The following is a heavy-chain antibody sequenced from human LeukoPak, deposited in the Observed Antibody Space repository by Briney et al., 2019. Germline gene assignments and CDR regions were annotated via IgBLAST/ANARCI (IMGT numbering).Heavy chain of an antibody. Sequence: SETLSLTCTVSGGSISSSSYYWGWIRQPPGKGLEWIGSIYYSGSTYYNPSLKSRVTISVDTSKNQFSLKLSSVTAADTAVYYCARAPFYGEYVNAFDIWGQGTMVTVSS. D-gene: IGHD4-17*01. CDR1: GGSISSSSYY. V-gene: IGHV4-39*01. J-gene: IGHJ3*02. CDR2: IYYSGST. CDR3: ARAPFYGEYVNAFDI.